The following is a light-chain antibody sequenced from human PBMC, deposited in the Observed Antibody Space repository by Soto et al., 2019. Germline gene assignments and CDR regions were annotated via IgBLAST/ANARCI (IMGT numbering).Light chain of an antibody. CDR2: EGS. CDR1: SSDVGSYNL. Sequence: QSVLTQRASVSGSPGQSITISCTGTSSDVGSYNLVSSYQQHPGKAPKLMIYEGSKRPSGVSNRFSGSKSGNTASLTISGLQAEDEADYYCCSYAGSVVFGGGTKVTVL. CDR3: CSYAGSVV. J-gene: IGLJ2*01. V-gene: IGLV2-23*01.